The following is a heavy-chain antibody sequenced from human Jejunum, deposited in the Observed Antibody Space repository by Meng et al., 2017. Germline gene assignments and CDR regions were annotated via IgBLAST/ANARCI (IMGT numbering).Heavy chain of an antibody. CDR2: ITGSSTYI. CDR3: ARSSSGPIY. J-gene: IGHJ4*02. D-gene: IGHD3-22*01. CDR1: GFTFSSYS. Sequence: GGSLRLSCAASGFTFSSYSMNWVRQAPGKGMEWVSSITGSSTYIYYADSVKGRFTISRGNARNSLYLQMNSLRAEDTAVYYCARSSSGPIYWGQGTLVTVSS. V-gene: IGHV3-21*01.